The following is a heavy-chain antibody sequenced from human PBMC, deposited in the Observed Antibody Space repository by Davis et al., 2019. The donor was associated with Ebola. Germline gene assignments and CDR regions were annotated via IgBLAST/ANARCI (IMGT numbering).Heavy chain of an antibody. CDR2: INHSGST. V-gene: IGHV4-34*01. CDR3: ARRVRSSSDLDS. J-gene: IGHJ4*02. D-gene: IGHD3-3*01. Sequence: SETLSLTCAVYGGSFSGYYWSWIRQPPGKGLEWIGEINHSGSTNYNPSLKSRVTISFDTSKNRIFLTLTSVTVADTAMYYCARRVRSSSDLDSWGQGTLVTVS. CDR1: GGSFSGYY.